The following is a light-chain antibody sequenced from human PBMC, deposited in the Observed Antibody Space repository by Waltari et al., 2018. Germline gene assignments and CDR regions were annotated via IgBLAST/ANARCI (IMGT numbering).Light chain of an antibody. J-gene: IGLJ1*01. CDR2: DVD. V-gene: IGLV2-14*03. CDR3: SSYSSSSTLYV. Sequence: QSALTQPASVSGSPGQSITISCTGTSSDVGGYNYVSWYQQHPGNAPKVLIYDVDNRPSGVSIRCSGSKSGNTASLPISGLQADDEADYYCSSYSSSSTLYVFGTGTMVTVL. CDR1: SSDVGGYNY.